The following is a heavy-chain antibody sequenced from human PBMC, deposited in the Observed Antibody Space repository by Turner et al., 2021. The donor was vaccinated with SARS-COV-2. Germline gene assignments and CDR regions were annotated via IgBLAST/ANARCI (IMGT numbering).Heavy chain of an antibody. Sequence: EVQLLASGGGLVLPGGFLSHSCGASGFNSSRYAMSRVRQAPEKGVEWVSAMSGSGGSTYYADSVKGRFTISRDNAKNTLYLQMNSLRAGDTAVYYCAKDLSGSYYTPSFFRVSEFDYWGQGTLVTVSS. CDR2: MSGSGGST. CDR3: AKDLSGSYYTPSFFRVSEFDY. J-gene: IGHJ4*02. CDR1: GFNSSRYA. V-gene: IGHV3-23*01. D-gene: IGHD1-26*01.